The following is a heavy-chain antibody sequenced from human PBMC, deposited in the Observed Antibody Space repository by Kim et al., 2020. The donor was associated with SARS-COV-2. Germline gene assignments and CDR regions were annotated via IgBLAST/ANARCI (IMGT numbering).Heavy chain of an antibody. CDR2: ISATGST. J-gene: IGHJ4*02. V-gene: IGHV4-61*02. Sequence: SETLSLTCTVSGDSISGYTYYWNWIRQPAGKGLEWIGRISATGSTNYNPSLKSRVTISVDTSKNQFSLKLTSVTAADTAVYYCAREGRWSTSLDYWDQGTLVTVSS. CDR3: AREGRWSTSLDY. CDR1: GDSISGYTYY. D-gene: IGHD1-1*01.